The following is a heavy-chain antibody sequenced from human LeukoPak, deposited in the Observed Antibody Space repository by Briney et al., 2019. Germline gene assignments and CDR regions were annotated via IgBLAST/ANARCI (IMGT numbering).Heavy chain of an antibody. CDR2: ITHMLGIA. J-gene: IGHJ4*02. Sequence: SVTVSCMPSGGTFSNYAIRWVRQAPGHGREWVGWITHMLGIANYAQKFQGRVTITADKSTSTAYMELSSLRSEDTAVYYCARDYDSSGYYSNWGQGTLVTVSS. V-gene: IGHV1-69*10. CDR3: ARDYDSSGYYSN. CDR1: GGTFSNYA. D-gene: IGHD3-22*01.